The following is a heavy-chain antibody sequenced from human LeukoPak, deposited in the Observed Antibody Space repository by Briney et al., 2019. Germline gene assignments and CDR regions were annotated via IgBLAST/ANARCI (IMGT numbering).Heavy chain of an antibody. Sequence: ASVKVSCKASGYTFTSYDINRVRQATGQGLEWMGWMNPNSGNTGYAQKFQGRVTMTRNTSISTAYMELSSLRSEDTAVYYCAVEHSYYYGSGSYLNWGQGTLVTVSS. CDR3: AVEHSYYYGSGSYLN. V-gene: IGHV1-8*01. D-gene: IGHD3-10*01. CDR2: MNPNSGNT. CDR1: GYTFTSYD. J-gene: IGHJ4*02.